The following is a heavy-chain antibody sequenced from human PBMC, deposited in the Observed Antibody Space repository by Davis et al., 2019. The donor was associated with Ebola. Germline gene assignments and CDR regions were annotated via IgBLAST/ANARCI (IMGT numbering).Heavy chain of an antibody. V-gene: IGHV4-61*01. CDR2: IQSSGNT. J-gene: IGHJ6*03. CDR3: ARVNDYYFYMDV. Sequence: PSETLSLTCSVSGGSVSRNNYHWSWIRQHPEKGLEWIGYIQSSGNTKYNPSLESRVTMSVDTSNNQFSLRLTSVTAADAAVYYCARVNDYYFYMDVWGKGTTVTVSS. CDR1: GGSVSRNNYH.